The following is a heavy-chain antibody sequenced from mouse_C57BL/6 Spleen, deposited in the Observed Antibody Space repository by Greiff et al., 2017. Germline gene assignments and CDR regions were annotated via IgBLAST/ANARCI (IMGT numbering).Heavy chain of an antibody. Sequence: VQLKQSGPGLVAPSQSLSITCTVSGFSLTSYGVHWVRQPPGKGLEWLVVIWSDGSTTYNSALKSRLSISEDNSKSQVFLKMNSRQTDDTAMYYCARQYYYGSSYEGYAMDYWGQGTSVTVSS. D-gene: IGHD1-1*01. V-gene: IGHV2-6-1*01. CDR2: IWSDGST. J-gene: IGHJ4*01. CDR1: GFSLTSYG. CDR3: ARQYYYGSSYEGYAMDY.